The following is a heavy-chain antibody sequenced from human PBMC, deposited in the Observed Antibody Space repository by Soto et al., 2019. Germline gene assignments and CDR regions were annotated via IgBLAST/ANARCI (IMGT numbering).Heavy chain of an antibody. V-gene: IGHV4-34*01. D-gene: IGHD2-2*01. Sequence: PSETLSLTCAVYGGSFSGYYWSWIRQPPGKGLEWIGEINHSGSTNYNPSLKSRVTISVDTSKNQFSLKLSSVTAADTTVYYCARTTSPIAPAAFDYWGQGTLVTVS. CDR1: GGSFSGYY. CDR2: INHSGST. J-gene: IGHJ4*02. CDR3: ARTTSPIAPAAFDY.